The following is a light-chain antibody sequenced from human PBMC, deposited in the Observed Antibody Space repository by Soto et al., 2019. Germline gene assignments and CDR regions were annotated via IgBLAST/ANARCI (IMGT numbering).Light chain of an antibody. CDR1: SSDVGGFNY. J-gene: IGLJ1*01. CDR3: YSYAGSSFYV. CDR2: DVT. V-gene: IGLV2-11*01. Sequence: QSALTQPRSVSGSPGQSVTISCTGTSSDVGGFNYVSWYQQHPGKAPQLMIYDVTKRPSGVPDRFSGSKSGYTASLTISGLQAADEADYYCYSYAGSSFYVFGTGTKLTVL.